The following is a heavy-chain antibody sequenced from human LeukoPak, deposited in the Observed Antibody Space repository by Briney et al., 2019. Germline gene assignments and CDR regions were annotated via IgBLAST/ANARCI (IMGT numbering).Heavy chain of an antibody. Sequence: GGSLILSCTASGFIFNNFGLMWVRQAPGKGLEWVSAISNDGGGTTYADFVKGRFTISRDNSKNTLFLQMNSLRAEDTALYYCAKGSSGYFADLWGQGTLVTVSS. CDR3: AKGSSGYFADL. CDR1: GFIFNNFG. J-gene: IGHJ5*02. V-gene: IGHV3-23*01. D-gene: IGHD3-22*01. CDR2: ISNDGGGT.